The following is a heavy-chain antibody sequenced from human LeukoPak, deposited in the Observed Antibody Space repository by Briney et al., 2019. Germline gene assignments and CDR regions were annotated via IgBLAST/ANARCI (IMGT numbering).Heavy chain of an antibody. J-gene: IGHJ5*02. CDR2: ISGSVGYYGDYV. D-gene: IGHD3-16*01. Sequence: GGSLRLSCEASGFTFSHYIMSWLRQAPGKGLEWVSSISGSVGYYGDYVNYADSVKGRFTTSRDNAKNSLSLQMTSLRDDDTAVYYCARSRREGDDNWFDPWGQGTLVIVSS. V-gene: IGHV3-21*01. CDR1: GFTFSHYI. CDR3: ARSRREGDDNWFDP.